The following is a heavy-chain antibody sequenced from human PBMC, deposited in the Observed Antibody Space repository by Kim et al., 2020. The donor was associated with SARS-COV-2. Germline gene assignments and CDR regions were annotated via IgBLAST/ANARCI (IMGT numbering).Heavy chain of an antibody. D-gene: IGHD4-4*01. J-gene: IGHJ4*02. CDR3: AKVPSNSSPYYFDY. V-gene: IGHV3-23*01. Sequence: ADSVKGRFTISRDSSKNMLYLEMNSLRAEDTALYYCAKVPSNSSPYYFDYWGQGTLVTVSS.